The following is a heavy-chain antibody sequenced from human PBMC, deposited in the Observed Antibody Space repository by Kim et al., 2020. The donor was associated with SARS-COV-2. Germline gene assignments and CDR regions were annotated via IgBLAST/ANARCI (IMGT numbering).Heavy chain of an antibody. V-gene: IGHV3-7*01. CDR1: GFSFSSYW. CDR2: INEPGGED. J-gene: IGHJ4*02. D-gene: IGHD2-8*02. CDR3: ARDPDTGTADY. Sequence: GGSLRLSCAAAGFSFSSYWMSWVRQAPGKGLEWVANINEPGGEDFYVDSMKGHFTISSDNAKNSLYLQMNSLGAEDTAVYYCARDPDTGTADYWGQGTLVTVSS.